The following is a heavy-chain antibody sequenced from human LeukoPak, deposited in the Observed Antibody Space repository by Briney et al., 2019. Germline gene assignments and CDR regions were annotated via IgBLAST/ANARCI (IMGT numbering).Heavy chain of an antibody. V-gene: IGHV3-48*01. CDR2: ISSSSTI. J-gene: IGHJ5*02. Sequence: GGSLRLSCAASGFTFSSYGMSWVRQAPGKGLEWVSYISSSSTIYYADSVKGRFTISRDNAKNSMYLQLNSLRAEDTAVYYWASHNWNYEVWFDPWGQGTLVTVSS. CDR3: ASHNWNYEVWFDP. CDR1: GFTFSSYG. D-gene: IGHD1-7*01.